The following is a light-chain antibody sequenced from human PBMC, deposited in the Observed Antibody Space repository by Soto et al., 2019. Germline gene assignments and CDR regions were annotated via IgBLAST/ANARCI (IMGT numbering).Light chain of an antibody. CDR2: DAS. CDR1: QSVSKY. V-gene: IGKV3-11*01. J-gene: IGKJ4*01. Sequence: EVVLTQSPATLSLSPGERATLSCRASQSVSKYLAWYQQKPGQAPRLLIYDASNRATGIPARFSGSGSGTDFTLSISSLEPEDFAVYYWQQRYIWPPLTFGGGTKVEIK. CDR3: QQRYIWPPLT.